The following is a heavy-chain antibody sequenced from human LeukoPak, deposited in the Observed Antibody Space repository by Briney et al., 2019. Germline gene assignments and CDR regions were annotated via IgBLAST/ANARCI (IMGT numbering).Heavy chain of an antibody. D-gene: IGHD3-3*01. CDR1: GGSISSYY. CDR2: IYYSGST. V-gene: IGHV4-59*01. CDR3: ARMTPPNDFWSGNQGWFDP. J-gene: IGHJ5*02. Sequence: SETLSLTCTVSGGSISSYYWSWIRQPPGKGLEWIGYIYYSGSTNNHPSLKSRPTISVDTTNNHFSLKLISVTAADTAVYYWARMTPPNDFWSGNQGWFDPWGQGILVTVPS.